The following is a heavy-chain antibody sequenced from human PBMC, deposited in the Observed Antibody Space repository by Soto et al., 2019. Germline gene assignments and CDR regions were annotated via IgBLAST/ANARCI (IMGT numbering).Heavy chain of an antibody. CDR3: ARVRSSGNLYYYYYGMDV. Sequence: ASVKVSCKASGYTFTMYYMHCVLQSRVQGLEWMGIINPSGGSTSYAQKFQGRVTMTRDTSTSTVYMELSSLRSEDTAVYYCARVRSSGNLYYYYYGMDVWGQGTTVTVSS. D-gene: IGHD6-13*01. J-gene: IGHJ6*02. CDR1: GYTFTMYY. CDR2: INPSGGST. V-gene: IGHV1-46*01.